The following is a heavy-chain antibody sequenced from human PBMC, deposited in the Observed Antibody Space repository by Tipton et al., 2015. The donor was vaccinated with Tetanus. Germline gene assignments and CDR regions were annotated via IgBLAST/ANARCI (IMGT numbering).Heavy chain of an antibody. CDR1: GGSISSYY. J-gene: IGHJ4*02. CDR2: VHYSGRT. Sequence: TLSLTCSVSGGSISSYYWTWIRQPPGRGLEWIGFVHYSGRTNYSPSLRSRVSLSVDTSKSQFSLNLSSVTAADAAVYYCARENWSYGNSFDYWGQGIQVTVSS. V-gene: IGHV4-59*01. CDR3: ARENWSYGNSFDY. D-gene: IGHD3-16*01.